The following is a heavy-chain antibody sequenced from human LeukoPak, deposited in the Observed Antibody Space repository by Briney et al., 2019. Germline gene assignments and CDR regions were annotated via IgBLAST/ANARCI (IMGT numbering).Heavy chain of an antibody. V-gene: IGHV1-18*01. J-gene: IGHJ5*02. CDR3: ARFGVVVVADNWFDP. CDR2: ISAYNGNT. Sequence: ASVKVSCKASGYTFTSCGISWVRQAPGQGLERMGWISAYNGNTNYAQKLQGRVTMTTDTSTSTAYMELRSLRSDDTAVYYCARFGVVVVADNWFDPWGQGTLVTVSS. CDR1: GYTFTSCG. D-gene: IGHD2-15*01.